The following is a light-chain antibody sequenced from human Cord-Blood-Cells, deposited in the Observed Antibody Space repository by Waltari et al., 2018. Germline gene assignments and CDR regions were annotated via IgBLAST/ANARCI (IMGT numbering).Light chain of an antibody. J-gene: IGLJ3*02. V-gene: IGLV2-23*01. Sequence: QSALTQPASVSGSPGQSITISCTGTSSDVGSYNLVSWYQQHPGKAPKLMIYEGSKRPPGVPNRFSGYKPGNPAALTISGLQAEHEADYYCCAYAGRVFGGGTKLTVL. CDR2: EGS. CDR3: CAYAGRV. CDR1: SSDVGSYNL.